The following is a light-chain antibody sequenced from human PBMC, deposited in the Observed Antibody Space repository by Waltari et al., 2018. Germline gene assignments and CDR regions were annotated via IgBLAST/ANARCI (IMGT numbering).Light chain of an antibody. J-gene: IGKJ3*01. CDR1: QGISNS. Sequence: DIQMTQSPSSLSASVGDRVTITCRASQGISNSLAWYQQKPGKAPKLLLSAASTLESGVPSRFRGSGFGTDYTLTISSLQPEDFATYYCQQYYHTRQITFGPGTKVDFK. CDR2: AAS. V-gene: IGKV1-NL1*01. CDR3: QQYYHTRQIT.